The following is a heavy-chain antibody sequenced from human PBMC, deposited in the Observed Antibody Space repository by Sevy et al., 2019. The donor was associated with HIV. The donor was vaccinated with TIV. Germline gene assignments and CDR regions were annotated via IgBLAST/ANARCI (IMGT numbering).Heavy chain of an antibody. CDR3: TRDRRKTYYYGSGSFDDAFDI. J-gene: IGHJ3*02. D-gene: IGHD3-10*01. CDR1: GFTFSDYY. CDR2: ISSSGSTI. Sequence: GGSLRLSCAASGFTFSDYYMSWIRQAPGKGLEWVSYISSSGSTIYYADSVKGRFTISRDNAKNSLYLQMNGLRAEDTAVYYCTRDRRKTYYYGSGSFDDAFDIWGQGTMVTVSS. V-gene: IGHV3-11*01.